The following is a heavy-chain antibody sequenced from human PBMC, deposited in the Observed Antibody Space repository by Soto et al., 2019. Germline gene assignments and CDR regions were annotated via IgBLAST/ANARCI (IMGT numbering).Heavy chain of an antibody. J-gene: IGHJ6*02. CDR1: GXTFSSYR. D-gene: IGHD5-18*01. Sequence: GSLRLSCAASGXTFSSYRMNWVRQAPGKGLEWVSSISSSSSYIYYADSVKCLFTISRYNAKNSLYLQMNSLRDEDTAVYYCARDLGGYSYGYSYGMDVWGQGTTGTVS. CDR3: ARDLGGYSYGYSYGMDV. CDR2: ISSSSSYI. V-gene: IGHV3-21*01.